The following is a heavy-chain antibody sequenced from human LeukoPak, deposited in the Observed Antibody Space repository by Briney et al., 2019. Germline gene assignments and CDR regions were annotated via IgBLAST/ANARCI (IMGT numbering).Heavy chain of an antibody. J-gene: IGHJ6*02. V-gene: IGHV1-69*01. CDR1: VGTFSSYT. CDR3: AREWYSGSYALYYYYVMDV. Sequence: GASVKVSCKASVGTFSSYTISWVRQAPGQGLEWMGGIIPIFGTANYAQKFQGRVTITADESTSTAYMELSSLRSEDTAGYYCAREWYSGSYALYYYYVMDVWGQGTTVTVSS. CDR2: IIPIFGTA. D-gene: IGHD1-26*01.